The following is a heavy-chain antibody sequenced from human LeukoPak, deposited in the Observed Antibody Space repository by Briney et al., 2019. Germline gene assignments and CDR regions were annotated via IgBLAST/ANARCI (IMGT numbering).Heavy chain of an antibody. V-gene: IGHV4-34*01. CDR2: INHSGST. CDR1: GGSFSGYY. CDR3: ARESALGRTTYGLDYYYYMDV. J-gene: IGHJ6*03. D-gene: IGHD1-7*01. Sequence: SETLSLTCAVYGGSFSGYYWSWIRQPPGKGLEWIGEINHSGSTNYNPSLKSRVTISVDTSKNQFSLKLSSVTAADTAVYYCARESALGRTTYGLDYYYYMDVWGKGTTVTVSS.